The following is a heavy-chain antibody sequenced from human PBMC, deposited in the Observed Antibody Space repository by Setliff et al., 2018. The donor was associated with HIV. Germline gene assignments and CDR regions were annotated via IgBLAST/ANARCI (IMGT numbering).Heavy chain of an antibody. CDR2: IIPISDMT. V-gene: IGHV1-69*10. Sequence: SVKVSCKASGGTFTNYIYSWVRQAPGQGLEWMGGIIPISDMTHYAQHFQGRVTITADTATSTAYMELTSLGSDDTAIYFCAGDQTGVAAAAFGGGSAWSDEGFDIWGQGTMVTVSS. J-gene: IGHJ3*02. D-gene: IGHD6-19*01. CDR1: GGTFTNYI. CDR3: AGDQTGVAAAAFGGGSAWSDEGFDI.